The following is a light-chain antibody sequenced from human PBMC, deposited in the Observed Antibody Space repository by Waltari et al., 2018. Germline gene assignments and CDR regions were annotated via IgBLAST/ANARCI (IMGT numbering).Light chain of an antibody. CDR2: DAS. CDR1: QSVSKY. J-gene: IGKJ4*01. Sequence: EIVLTQSPGTLSLSPGERATLSCRASQSVSKYLAWYQQKPGQAPRLLIYDASTRATGIPDRFSGSGSGTDFSLTISRLEPEDFAVYYCQQRSDWLLTFGGGTKVEIK. CDR3: QQRSDWLLT. V-gene: IGKV3D-20*02.